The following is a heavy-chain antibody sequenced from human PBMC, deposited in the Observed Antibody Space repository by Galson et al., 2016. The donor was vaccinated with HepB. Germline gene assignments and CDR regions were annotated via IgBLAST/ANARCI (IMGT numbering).Heavy chain of an antibody. CDR2: ISSSSSSL. V-gene: IGHV3-21*01. J-gene: IGHJ3*02. Sequence: SLRLSCAASGFTFSSYSMSWVRQAPGKGLEWVSSISSSSSSLYYADSLKGRFTISRDNSKNTVYLQMNSLRPEDTAVYYCAQDRGTGWYFAFDMWGQGTVVTVSS. CDR3: AQDRGTGWYFAFDM. D-gene: IGHD6-19*01. CDR1: GFTFSSYS.